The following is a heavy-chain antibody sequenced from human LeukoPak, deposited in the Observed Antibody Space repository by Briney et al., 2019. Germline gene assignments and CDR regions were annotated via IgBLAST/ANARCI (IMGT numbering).Heavy chain of an antibody. CDR2: IYHSGST. Sequence: PSETLSLTCAVSGGSISSGGYSWSWIRQPPGKGLEWIGYIYHSGSTYYNPSLKSRVTISVDRSKNQFSLKLSSVTAADTAVYYCARDIHYYDSSGYYQYWYFDLWGRGTLVTVSS. CDR3: ARDIHYYDSSGYYQYWYFDL. CDR1: GGSISSGGYS. V-gene: IGHV4-30-2*01. D-gene: IGHD3-22*01. J-gene: IGHJ2*01.